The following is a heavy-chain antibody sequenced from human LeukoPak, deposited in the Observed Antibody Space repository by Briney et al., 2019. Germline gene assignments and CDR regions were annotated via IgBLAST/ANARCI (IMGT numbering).Heavy chain of an antibody. D-gene: IGHD3-9*01. V-gene: IGHV1-18*01. J-gene: IGHJ6*03. Sequence: GASVKVSCKASGYTFTSYGISWVRQAPGQGLEWMGWISAYNGNTNYAQKLQGRVTMTTDTSTSTAYMELRSLRSDDTAVYYCARGPDFNSAPYYDILTGYYKAYYYYYMDVWGKGTTVTISS. CDR1: GYTFTSYG. CDR2: ISAYNGNT. CDR3: ARGPDFNSAPYYDILTGYYKAYYYYYMDV.